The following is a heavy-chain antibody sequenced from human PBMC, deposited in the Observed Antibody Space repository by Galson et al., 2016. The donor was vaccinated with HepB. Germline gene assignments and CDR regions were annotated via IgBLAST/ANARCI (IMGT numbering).Heavy chain of an antibody. J-gene: IGHJ4*02. V-gene: IGHV3-23*01. CDR3: ASFGGSYIGG. D-gene: IGHD3-16*01. Sequence: SLRLSCAASGFTFRNYALSWVRRAPGKGLEWVSVVHGNGDIYYADSVKGRFSTSRDIRMNTLSLHMKSLRAEDTAMYYCASFGGSYIGGWGQGTLVTVSS. CDR2: VHGNGDI. CDR1: GFTFRNYA.